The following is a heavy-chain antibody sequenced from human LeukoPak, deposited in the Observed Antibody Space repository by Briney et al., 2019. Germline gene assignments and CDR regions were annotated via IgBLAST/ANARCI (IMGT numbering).Heavy chain of an antibody. CDR1: GFTFSSYA. CDR2: ISYDGSNK. J-gene: IGHJ4*02. CDR3: AKLVGAFFPFDY. D-gene: IGHD1-26*01. V-gene: IGHV3-30-3*02. Sequence: GGSLRLSCAASGFTFSSYATHWVRQAPGKGLEWVAVISYDGSNKYYADSVKGRFTISRDNSKNTLYLQMNSLRAEDTAVYYCAKLVGAFFPFDYWGQGTLVTVSS.